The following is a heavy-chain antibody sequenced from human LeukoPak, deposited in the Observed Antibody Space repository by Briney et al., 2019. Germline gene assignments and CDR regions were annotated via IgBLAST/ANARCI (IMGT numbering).Heavy chain of an antibody. D-gene: IGHD3-16*01. CDR1: GFTFSSYW. CDR3: ARQSGGMLRAFDI. Sequence: GGSLRLSCAASGFTFSSYWMHWVRQAPGKGLVWVSRINSDGSSTTYADSVKGRFTISRDNAKNTVYLQMNSLRAEDTAVYYCARQSGGMLRAFDIWGQGTMVTVSS. CDR2: INSDGSST. J-gene: IGHJ3*02. V-gene: IGHV3-74*01.